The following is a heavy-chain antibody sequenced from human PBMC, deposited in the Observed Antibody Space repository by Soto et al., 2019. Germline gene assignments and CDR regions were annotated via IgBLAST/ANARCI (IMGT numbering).Heavy chain of an antibody. V-gene: IGHV1-18*01. D-gene: IGHD2-8*02. Sequence: GTSVKVSCKASGYTFTSYGISWVRQAPGQGLEWMGWISAYNGNTNYAQKLQGRVTMTTDTSTSTAYMELRSLRSDDTAVYYGARDTGGWNSYSYSVMAFWGQGTTVPVSS. CDR2: ISAYNGNT. J-gene: IGHJ6*02. CDR3: ARDTGGWNSYSYSVMAF. CDR1: GYTFTSYG.